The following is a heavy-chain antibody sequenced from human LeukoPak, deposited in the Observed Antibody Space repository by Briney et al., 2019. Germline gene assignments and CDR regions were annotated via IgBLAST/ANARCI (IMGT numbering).Heavy chain of an antibody. V-gene: IGHV4-34*01. CDR2: INHSGST. CDR1: GGSFSGYY. J-gene: IGHJ5*02. CDR3: ARGRIVVAYNWFDP. Sequence: PSETLSLTCAVYGGSFSGYYWSWTRQPPGKGLEWIGEINHSGSTNYNPSLKSRVTISVDTSKNQFSLKLSSVTAADTAVYYCARGRIVVAYNWFDPWGQGTLVTVSS. D-gene: IGHD2-15*01.